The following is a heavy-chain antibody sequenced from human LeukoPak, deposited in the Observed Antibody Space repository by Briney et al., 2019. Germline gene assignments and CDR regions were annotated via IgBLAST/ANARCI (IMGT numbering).Heavy chain of an antibody. V-gene: IGHV3-21*01. D-gene: IGHD5-24*01. CDR3: ARDHRDGFLDY. CDR2: ISSSSSSYI. Sequence: PGGSLRLSCAASGFTFSSYSMNWVRQAPGKGLEWVSSISSSSSSYIYYADSVKGRFTTSRDNAKNSLYLQMNSLRAEDTAVYYCARDHRDGFLDYWGQGTLVTVSS. CDR1: GFTFSSYS. J-gene: IGHJ4*02.